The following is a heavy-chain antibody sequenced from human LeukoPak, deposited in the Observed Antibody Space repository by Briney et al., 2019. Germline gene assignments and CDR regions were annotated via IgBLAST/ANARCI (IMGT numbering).Heavy chain of an antibody. D-gene: IGHD6-19*01. CDR1: GGSFSGYY. V-gene: IGHV4-59*01. CDR2: IYYSGST. Sequence: SETLSLTCAVYGGSFSGYYWIWIRQPPGKGLEWIGYIYYSGSTNYNPSLKSRVTISVDTSKNQFSLKLSSVTAADTAVYYCAREGSLYSSGWYRADNWFDPWGQGTLVAVSS. CDR3: AREGSLYSSGWYRADNWFDP. J-gene: IGHJ5*02.